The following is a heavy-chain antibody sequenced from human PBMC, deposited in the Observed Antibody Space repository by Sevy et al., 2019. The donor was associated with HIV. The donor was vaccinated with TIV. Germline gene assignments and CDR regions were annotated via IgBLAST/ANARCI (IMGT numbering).Heavy chain of an antibody. CDR1: GYTFTSYY. Sequence: ASMKVSCKASGYTFTSYYMHWVRQAPGQGLEWMGIINPSGGSTSYAQKFQGRVTMTRDTSTSTVYMELSSLRSEDTAVYYCARQGSGVELLWFRESDVSHFDYWGQGTLVTVSS. CDR2: INPSGGST. V-gene: IGHV1-46*03. J-gene: IGHJ4*02. D-gene: IGHD3-10*01. CDR3: ARQGSGVELLWFRESDVSHFDY.